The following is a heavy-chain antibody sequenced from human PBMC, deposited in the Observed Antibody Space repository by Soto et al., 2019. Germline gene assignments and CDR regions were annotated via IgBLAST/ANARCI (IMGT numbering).Heavy chain of an antibody. Sequence: ASVKVSCKASGYTFTGYYMHWVRQAPGQGLEWMGWINPNSGGTNYAQKFQGRVTMTRDTSISTAYMELSRLRSDDTAMYYCARRIYSSSGNWFDPWGQGTLVTVSS. V-gene: IGHV1-2*02. D-gene: IGHD6-6*01. CDR3: ARRIYSSSGNWFDP. CDR1: GYTFTGYY. CDR2: INPNSGGT. J-gene: IGHJ5*02.